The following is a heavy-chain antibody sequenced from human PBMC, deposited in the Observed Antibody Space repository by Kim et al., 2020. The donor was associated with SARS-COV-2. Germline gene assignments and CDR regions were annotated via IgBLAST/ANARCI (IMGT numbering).Heavy chain of an antibody. CDR3: ATSYSDFEDY. D-gene: IGHD4-17*01. CDR1: GISFRNFW. J-gene: IGHJ4*02. CDR2: IKQDGSQK. Sequence: GGSLRLSCVASGISFRNFWMSWVRQAPGKGLEWVASIKQDGSQKNYADSVKGRFTISRDNVKNSLYLQMDSLRAEDMALYYCATSYSDFEDYWGQGTLGTVSS. V-gene: IGHV3-7*01.